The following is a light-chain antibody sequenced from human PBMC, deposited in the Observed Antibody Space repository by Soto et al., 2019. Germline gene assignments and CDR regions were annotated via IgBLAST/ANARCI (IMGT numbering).Light chain of an antibody. CDR2: NVS. J-gene: IGLJ1*01. CDR3: TSSTSGSLYV. CDR1: SSDVGGYNY. V-gene: IGLV2-14*01. Sequence: QSALTQAASVSGSPGPSITISCTGTSSDVGGYNYVSWYQQFPGKVPKLLIYNVSNRPSGVSNRFSGSKSCNTASLTISGLQAEDEADYFCTSSTSGSLYVFGTGTKLTVL.